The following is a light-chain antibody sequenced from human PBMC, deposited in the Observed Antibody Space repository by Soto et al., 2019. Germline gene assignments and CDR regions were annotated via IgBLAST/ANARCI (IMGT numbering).Light chain of an antibody. J-gene: IGKJ4*01. CDR1: QSVSSSY. CDR2: GAS. V-gene: IGKV3-20*01. CDR3: QQYGSSPLT. Sequence: EIVLTQSPCTLYLSPGERATLYCSASQSVSSSYLAWYQQKPGQAPRLLIYGASSRATGIPDRFSGSGSGTDFTLTISRLEPEDFAVYYCQQYGSSPLTFGGGTKVDI.